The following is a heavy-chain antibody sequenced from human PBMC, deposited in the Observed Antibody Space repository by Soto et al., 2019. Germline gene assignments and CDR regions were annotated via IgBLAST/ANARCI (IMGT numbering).Heavy chain of an antibody. CDR2: ISSSSSYI. Sequence: EVQLVESGGGLVKPGGSLRLSCAASGFTFSSYSMNWVRQAPGKGLESVSSISSSSSYIYYADSVKGRFTISRDNAKNSLYLQMNSLRAEDTAVYYCASRDYYGSGRDYWGQGTLVTVSS. CDR3: ASRDYYGSGRDY. D-gene: IGHD3-10*01. J-gene: IGHJ4*02. CDR1: GFTFSSYS. V-gene: IGHV3-21*01.